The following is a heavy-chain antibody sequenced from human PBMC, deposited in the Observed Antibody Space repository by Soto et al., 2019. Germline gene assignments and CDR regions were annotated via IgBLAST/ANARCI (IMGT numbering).Heavy chain of an antibody. Sequence: GGSLRLSCAASGFTFSSYAMSWVRQAPGKGLEWVSAISGSGGSTYYADSVKGRFTISRDNSKNTLYLQMNSLRAEDTAVYYCATFCSGGSCYRGWFDPWGQGTLVTVSS. CDR1: GFTFSSYA. D-gene: IGHD2-15*01. CDR3: ATFCSGGSCYRGWFDP. J-gene: IGHJ5*02. CDR2: ISGSGGST. V-gene: IGHV3-23*01.